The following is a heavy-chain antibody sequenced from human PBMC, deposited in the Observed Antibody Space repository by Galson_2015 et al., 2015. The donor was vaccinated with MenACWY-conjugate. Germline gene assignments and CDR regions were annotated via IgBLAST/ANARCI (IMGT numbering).Heavy chain of an antibody. CDR2: IKQDGGEK. CDR1: GFTFRSYA. V-gene: IGHV3-7*01. J-gene: IGHJ3*02. CDR3: VRDVFRSSSSWYDPDAFDN. D-gene: IGHD6-13*01. Sequence: SLRLSCAASGFTFRSYAIHWVRQAPGKGLEWVANIKQDGGEKYYVDSVKGRFTISRDNAKNSLHLQMNSLRAEDTAVYYCVRDVFRSSSSWYDPDAFDNWGQGTMVTVSS.